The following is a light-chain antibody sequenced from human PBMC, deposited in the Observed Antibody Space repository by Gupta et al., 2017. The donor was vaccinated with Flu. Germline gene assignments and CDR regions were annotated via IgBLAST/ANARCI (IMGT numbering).Light chain of an antibody. CDR2: DAS. CDR3: QQRSNWPPAT. V-gene: IGKV3-11*01. J-gene: IGKJ2*01. Sequence: ATLSVSPGERATLSCRASQSVSSYLAWYQQKPGQAPRLLIYDASNRATGIPARFSGSGSGTDFTLTISSLEPEDFAVYYCQQRSNWPPATFGQGTKLEIK. CDR1: QSVSSY.